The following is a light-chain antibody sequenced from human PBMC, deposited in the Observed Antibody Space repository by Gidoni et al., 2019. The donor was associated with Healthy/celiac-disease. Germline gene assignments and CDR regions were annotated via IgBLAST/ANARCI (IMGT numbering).Light chain of an antibody. Sequence: QSVLTQPPSASGTPGPRVTISCSGSRSNIGSNYVYWYQQLPGTAPKLLIYRNNQRPSGVPDRFSGSKSGTSASLAISGLRSEDEADYYCAAWDDSLSGAVFGGGTQLTVL. V-gene: IGLV1-47*01. J-gene: IGLJ7*01. CDR1: RSNIGSNY. CDR3: AAWDDSLSGAV. CDR2: RNN.